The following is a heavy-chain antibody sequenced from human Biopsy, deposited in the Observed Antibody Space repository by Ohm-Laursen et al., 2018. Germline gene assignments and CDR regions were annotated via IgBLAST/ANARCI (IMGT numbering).Heavy chain of an antibody. Sequence: SETLSLTWTVSGGPFSSYYWNWIRQPPGKGLDWIGYIYNTGSTIYNPSIKSRVIMSVDTSKTQFSLSLSSVTAADTAVYYCAREPPSYSYDGSVISDGFDIWGQGTMVTVSS. D-gene: IGHD3-22*01. J-gene: IGHJ3*02. V-gene: IGHV4-59*01. CDR1: GGPFSSYY. CDR3: AREPPSYSYDGSVISDGFDI. CDR2: IYNTGST.